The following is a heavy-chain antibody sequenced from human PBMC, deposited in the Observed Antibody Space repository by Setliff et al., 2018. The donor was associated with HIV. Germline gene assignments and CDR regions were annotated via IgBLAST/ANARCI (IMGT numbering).Heavy chain of an antibody. CDR2: INSDGSST. Sequence: GGSLRLSCAASGFTFSSYWMYWVRQAPGKGLVWVSRINSDGSSTSYADSVKGRFTISRDNAKNTLFLQMNSLRAEDTAVYYCARDVKGYIYGSTYWYFDLWGRGTLVT. CDR1: GFTFSSYW. J-gene: IGHJ2*01. CDR3: ARDVKGYIYGSTYWYFDL. V-gene: IGHV3-74*01. D-gene: IGHD5-18*01.